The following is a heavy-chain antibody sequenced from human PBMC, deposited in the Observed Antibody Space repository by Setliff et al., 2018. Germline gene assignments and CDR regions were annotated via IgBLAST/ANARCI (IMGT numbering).Heavy chain of an antibody. D-gene: IGHD6-13*01. J-gene: IGHJ6*02. Sequence: ASVKVSCKASGYTFTSYAFHWVRQAPGQRLEWMGWINAGNGNTEYSQKFQDRVSITRDTSASTAYMELSSLRSEDTAVYYCAREGRAASSYYYYYYGMDVWGQGTTVTVS. CDR3: AREGRAASSYYYYYYGMDV. CDR1: GYTFTSYA. V-gene: IGHV1-3*01. CDR2: INAGNGNT.